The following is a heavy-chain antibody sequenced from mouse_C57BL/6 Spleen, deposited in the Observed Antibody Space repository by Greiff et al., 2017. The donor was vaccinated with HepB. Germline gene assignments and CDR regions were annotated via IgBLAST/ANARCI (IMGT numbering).Heavy chain of an antibody. CDR2: ISDGGSYT. D-gene: IGHD2-4*01. Sequence: EVKLVESGGGLVKPGGSLKLSCAASGFTFSSYAMSWVRQTPEKRLEWVATISDGGSYTYYPDNVKGRCTISRDNAKNNLYLQMSQLESEDTAMYYCAREDYDESWFAYWGQGTLVTVSA. V-gene: IGHV5-4*01. CDR3: AREDYDESWFAY. J-gene: IGHJ3*01. CDR1: GFTFSSYA.